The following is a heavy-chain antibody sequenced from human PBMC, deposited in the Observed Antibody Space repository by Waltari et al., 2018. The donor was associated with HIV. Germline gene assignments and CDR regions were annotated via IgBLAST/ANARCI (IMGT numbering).Heavy chain of an antibody. CDR1: GGSISSSSYY. Sequence: QLQLQESGPGLVKPSETLSLTCTVSGGSISSSSYYWGWIRQPPGKGLEWIGSIYYSGSTYYNPSLKSRVTISVDTSKNQFSLKLSSVTAADTAVYYCARHVIAVAAYFDYWGQGTLVTVSS. CDR3: ARHVIAVAAYFDY. CDR2: IYYSGST. V-gene: IGHV4-39*01. J-gene: IGHJ4*02. D-gene: IGHD6-19*01.